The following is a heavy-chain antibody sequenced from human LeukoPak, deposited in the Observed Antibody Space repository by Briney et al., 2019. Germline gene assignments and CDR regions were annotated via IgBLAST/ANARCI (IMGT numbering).Heavy chain of an antibody. J-gene: IGHJ6*02. CDR1: GYTFTGYY. CDR3: ARDGGFSSTWCGMDV. V-gene: IGHV1-2*04. D-gene: IGHD6-13*01. CDR2: INPNSGGT. Sequence: ASVTVSCKASGYTFTGYYMHWVRQAPGQGLGRMGWINPNSGGTNYAQKLQGWVTMTRDTSISTAYMELSRLRSDDTAVYYCARDGGFSSTWCGMDVWGQGTTVTVSS.